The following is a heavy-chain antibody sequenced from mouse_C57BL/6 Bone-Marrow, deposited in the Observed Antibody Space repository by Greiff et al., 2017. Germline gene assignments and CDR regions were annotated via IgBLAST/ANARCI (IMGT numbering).Heavy chain of an antibody. Sequence: EVQLQESGAELVRPGASVKLSCTASGFNIKDDYMHWVKQRPEQGLEWIGWIDPENGDTEYASKFQGKATITADTSSNTAYLQLSSLTSEDTAVYYCTTITTASCFDYWGQGTTLTVSS. CDR1: GFNIKDDY. J-gene: IGHJ2*01. CDR3: TTITTASCFDY. CDR2: IDPENGDT. V-gene: IGHV14-4*01. D-gene: IGHD1-2*01.